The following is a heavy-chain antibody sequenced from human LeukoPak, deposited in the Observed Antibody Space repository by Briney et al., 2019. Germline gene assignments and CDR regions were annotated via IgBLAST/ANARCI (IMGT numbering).Heavy chain of an antibody. V-gene: IGHV4-59*01. CDR1: GGSINSYY. J-gene: IGHJ2*01. CDR2: IYYGGNT. CDR3: ARDRDSSGLRDFDL. Sequence: SETLSLTCTVSGGSINSYYWSWIRQPPGKGLEWIGYIYYGGNTNYNPSLKSRASISIDTSKNQLSLQLSSVTAADTAVYYCARDRDSSGLRDFDLWGRGTLVTVSA. D-gene: IGHD3-22*01.